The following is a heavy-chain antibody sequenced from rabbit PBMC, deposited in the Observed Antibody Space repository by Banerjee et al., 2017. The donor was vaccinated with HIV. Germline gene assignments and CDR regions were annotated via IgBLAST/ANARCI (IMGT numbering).Heavy chain of an antibody. J-gene: IGHJ4*01. V-gene: IGHV1S45*01. Sequence: QEQLEESGGGLVKPEGSLTLTCKASGFSFSSGYDLCWVRQAPGKGLEWIACIYTGDGDTYYASWAKGRFTISETSSTTVTLQMTSLTAADTATYFCARDNSSGGYYFNLWGQGTLVTVS. D-gene: IGHD1-1*01. CDR2: IYTGDGDT. CDR1: GFSFSSGYD. CDR3: ARDNSSGGYYFNL.